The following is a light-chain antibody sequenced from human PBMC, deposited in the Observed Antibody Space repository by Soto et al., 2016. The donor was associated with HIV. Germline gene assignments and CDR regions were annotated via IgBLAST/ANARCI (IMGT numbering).Light chain of an antibody. V-gene: IGLV3-21*02. CDR3: HVWDTSDVI. J-gene: IGLJ2*01. Sequence: SYELTQPPSVSVAPGETAIITCGGNNIGAKAVHWYQQKPGQAPVLVVFDDTDRPSGIPERFSAANSGNTATLSISRVEAGDEADYYCHVWDTSDVIFGGGTKLIVL. CDR1: NIGAKA. CDR2: DDT.